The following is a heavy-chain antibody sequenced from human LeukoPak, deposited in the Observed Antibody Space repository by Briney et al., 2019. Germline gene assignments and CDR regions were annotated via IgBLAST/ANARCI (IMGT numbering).Heavy chain of an antibody. Sequence: ASVKVSCKASGYTFTSYDINWVRQATGQGLEWMGWMNPNSGNTGYAQKFQGRVTITRNTSISTAYMELSSLRSEDTAVYYCAREVKTGTTNWFDPWGQGTLVTVSS. CDR1: GYTFTSYD. V-gene: IGHV1-8*03. D-gene: IGHD1-1*01. J-gene: IGHJ5*02. CDR2: MNPNSGNT. CDR3: AREVKTGTTNWFDP.